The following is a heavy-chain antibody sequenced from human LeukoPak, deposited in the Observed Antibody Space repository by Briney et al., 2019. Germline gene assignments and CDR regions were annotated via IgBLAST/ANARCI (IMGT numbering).Heavy chain of an antibody. V-gene: IGHV3-23*01. D-gene: IGHD6-6*01. CDR3: AKFRSSSAGY. CDR1: GFTFSSYS. Sequence: PGGSLRLSCAASGFTFSSYSMSWVRQAPGKGLEWVSAISGNGSNTSYADSVKRRFTISRDNSKNTLYLQMNTLRSEDTAVYYFAKFRSSSAGYWGQGTLVTVSS. CDR2: ISGNGSNT. J-gene: IGHJ4*02.